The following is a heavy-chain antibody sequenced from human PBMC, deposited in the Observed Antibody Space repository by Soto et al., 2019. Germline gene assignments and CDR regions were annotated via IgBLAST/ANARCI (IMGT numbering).Heavy chain of an antibody. CDR1: GGTFSSYA. D-gene: IGHD5-18*01. J-gene: IGHJ6*02. V-gene: IGHV1-69*06. CDR2: IIPIFGTA. Sequence: SVKVSCKASGGTFSSYAISWVRQAPGQGLEWMGGIIPIFGTANYAQKFQGRATITADKSTSTAYMELSSLRSEDTAVYYCARPGGYSYGYDYYYGMDVWGQGTTVTVSS. CDR3: ARPGGYSYGYDYYYGMDV.